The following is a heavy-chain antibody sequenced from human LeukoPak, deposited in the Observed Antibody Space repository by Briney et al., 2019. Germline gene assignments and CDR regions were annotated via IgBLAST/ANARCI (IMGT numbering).Heavy chain of an antibody. Sequence: GGSLRLSCAASGFTFSSYAMHWVRQAPGKGLEWVAVISYDGSNKYYADSVKGRFTISRDNSKNTLYLQMNSLRAEDTAVYYCTHYYDSSYPHAFDIWGQGTMVTVSS. CDR2: ISYDGSNK. J-gene: IGHJ3*02. CDR3: THYYDSSYPHAFDI. V-gene: IGHV3-30-3*01. D-gene: IGHD3-22*01. CDR1: GFTFSSYA.